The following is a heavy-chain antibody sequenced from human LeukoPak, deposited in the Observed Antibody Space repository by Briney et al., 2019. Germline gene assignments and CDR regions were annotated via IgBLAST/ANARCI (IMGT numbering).Heavy chain of an antibody. Sequence: ASVKVSCKASGYTFTSSAINWVRQAPGQGLEWMGWINTHTGNPTYAQGFTGRFVFSLDTSVNTAYLQISSLKAEDTAVYYCARDSYSSSSGKWWDCWGQGTLVTVSS. CDR2: INTHTGNP. D-gene: IGHD6-6*01. CDR3: ARDSYSSSSGKWWDC. CDR1: GYTFTSSA. J-gene: IGHJ4*02. V-gene: IGHV7-4-1*02.